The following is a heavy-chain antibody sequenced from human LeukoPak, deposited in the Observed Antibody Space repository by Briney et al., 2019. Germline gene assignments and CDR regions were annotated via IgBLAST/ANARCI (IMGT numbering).Heavy chain of an antibody. D-gene: IGHD3-9*01. CDR2: MERDGSEK. V-gene: IGHV3-7*01. CDR3: ARLHYEILTGHPAFDF. Sequence: PGGSLRLSCAASGFTLSNFWMSWVRQAPGKGLEWVANMERDGSEKNYVDAVKGRFTISRDNAKNTLFLQMNSLRAEDTAVYYCARLHYEILTGHPAFDFWGQGTLVTVSS. CDR1: GFTLSNFW. J-gene: IGHJ4*02.